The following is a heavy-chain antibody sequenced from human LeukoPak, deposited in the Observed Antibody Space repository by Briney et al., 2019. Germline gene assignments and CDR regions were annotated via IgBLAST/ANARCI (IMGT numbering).Heavy chain of an antibody. D-gene: IGHD3-10*01. CDR3: VRGPAVRGVFGGYYHGMDV. CDR2: MNSNSGNT. Sequence: ASVKVSCKASGGTFSSYAISWVRQAPGQGLEWMGWMNSNSGNTGYAQKFQGRVTMTRNTTISTAYMELSSLRSEDTAVYYCVRGPAVRGVFGGYYHGMDVWGTGTTVTVSP. J-gene: IGHJ6*04. CDR1: GGTFSSYA. V-gene: IGHV1-8*02.